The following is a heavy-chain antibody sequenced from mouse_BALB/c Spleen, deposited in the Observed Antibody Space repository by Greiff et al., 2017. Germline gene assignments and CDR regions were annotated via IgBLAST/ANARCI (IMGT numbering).Heavy chain of an antibody. D-gene: IGHD2-4*01. V-gene: IGHV5-17*02. CDR3: ATYDYERFAY. Sequence: DVHLVESGGGLVQPGGSRKLSCAASGFTFSSFGMHWVRQAPEKGLEWVAYISSGSSTIYYADTVKGRFTISRDNPKNTLFLQMTSLRSEDTAMYYCATYDYERFAYWGQGTLVTVSA. CDR2: ISSGSSTI. J-gene: IGHJ3*01. CDR1: GFTFSSFG.